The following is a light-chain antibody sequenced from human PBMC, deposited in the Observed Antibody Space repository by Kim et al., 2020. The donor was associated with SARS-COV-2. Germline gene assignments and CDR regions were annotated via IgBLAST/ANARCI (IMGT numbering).Light chain of an antibody. V-gene: IGKV1-39*01. Sequence: SASVGDGSTITWRATQSIFTYVNWYQQRPGKAPKLLIYAASSLQSGVPSRFSGSGSGTDFTLTISSLQPEDFATYCFLQSYRLWTFGQGTKGDIK. CDR2: AAS. CDR1: QSIFTY. J-gene: IGKJ1*01. CDR3: LQSYRLWT.